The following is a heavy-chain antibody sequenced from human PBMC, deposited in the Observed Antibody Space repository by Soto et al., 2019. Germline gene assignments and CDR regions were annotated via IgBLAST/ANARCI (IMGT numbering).Heavy chain of an antibody. J-gene: IGHJ4*02. CDR1: GGSISSYY. CDR3: ARGRKGFSSSCYVD. CDR2: IYVSGST. Sequence: QVQLQESGPGLVKPSETLSLTCTVSGGSISSYYWSWIRQPAGKGLEWIGRIYVSGSTNYNPSLKSRVTLAVDTSKNQFSLKLSSVTAADTAVYYCARGRKGFSSSCYVDWGQGTLVTVSS. D-gene: IGHD6-13*01. V-gene: IGHV4-4*07.